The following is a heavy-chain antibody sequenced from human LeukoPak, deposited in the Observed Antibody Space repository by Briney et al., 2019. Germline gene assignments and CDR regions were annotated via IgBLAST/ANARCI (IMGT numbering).Heavy chain of an antibody. CDR2: IYGGGNI. J-gene: IGHJ4*02. CDR3: ARGAGYNHPYYFDY. D-gene: IGHD5-24*01. V-gene: IGHV3-53*01. CDR1: GFTFTTYW. Sequence: GGSLRLSCAASGFTFTTYWMHWVRQAPGKGLEWVSVIYGGGNIYYADSVKGRFTISRDNSKNTLYLQMNSLRAEDTAVYYCARGAGYNHPYYFDYWDQGTLVTVSS.